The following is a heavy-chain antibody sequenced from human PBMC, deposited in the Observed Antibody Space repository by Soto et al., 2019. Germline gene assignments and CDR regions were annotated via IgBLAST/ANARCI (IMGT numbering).Heavy chain of an antibody. CDR3: ARGLITGSHYSGGWYYFDS. D-gene: IGHD6-19*01. CDR1: GESFSGHI. Sequence: SSETLSLTCAVYGESFSGHIWTSIRQTPGKGLQWIGQINHSGSASYNPSLKSRVTISVHTSNSQFSLELSSVTAADTAVYYCARGLITGSHYSGGWYYFDSWGQGTQVTVSS. V-gene: IGHV4-34*01. CDR2: INHSGSA. J-gene: IGHJ4*02.